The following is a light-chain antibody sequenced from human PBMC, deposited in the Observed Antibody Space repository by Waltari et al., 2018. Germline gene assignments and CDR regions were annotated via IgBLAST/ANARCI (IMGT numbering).Light chain of an antibody. CDR1: SSDIGGYTH. Sequence: QSALTQPPSASGSPGQSVTISCTGTSSDIGGYTHFSWYQQYPGKAPKLMIYEVNKRPSGVPDRFSGSKSGNTASLIVSGLQADDEADYHCGSYAGSTGWVFGGGTKLTVL. J-gene: IGLJ3*02. V-gene: IGLV2-8*01. CDR2: EVN. CDR3: GSYAGSTGWV.